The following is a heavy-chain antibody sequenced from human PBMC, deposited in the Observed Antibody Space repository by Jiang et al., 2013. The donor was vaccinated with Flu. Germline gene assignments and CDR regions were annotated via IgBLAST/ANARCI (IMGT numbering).Heavy chain of an antibody. Sequence: GAEVKKPGESLKMSCKASGYRFTTYWIGWVHQMPGKGLEWMGIIYPDDSDTRYSPSFQGQVTISVDKSISTAYLQWNSLKASDTAMYYCARPGGDSYYFDYWGQGALVTVSS. CDR2: IYPDDSDT. CDR1: GYRFTTYW. CDR3: ARPGGDSYYFDY. V-gene: IGHV5-51*07. D-gene: IGHD3-16*01. J-gene: IGHJ4*02.